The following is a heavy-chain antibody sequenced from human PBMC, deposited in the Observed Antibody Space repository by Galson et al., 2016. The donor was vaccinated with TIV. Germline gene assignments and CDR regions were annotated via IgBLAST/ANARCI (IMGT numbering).Heavy chain of an antibody. D-gene: IGHD2-21*01. CDR3: ARDRRHCGDECYLYYYHGMDV. Sequence: SLRLSCAASGFSVNDNYMSWVRQAPGRGLEWVSIISSGGSTNYVDSVKGRFTISRDFSKNTLFLQMHSLRAEDSAVYYCARDRRHCGDECYLYYYHGMDVWGPGTTVTVSS. J-gene: IGHJ6*02. CDR1: GFSVNDNY. CDR2: ISSGGST. V-gene: IGHV3-66*02.